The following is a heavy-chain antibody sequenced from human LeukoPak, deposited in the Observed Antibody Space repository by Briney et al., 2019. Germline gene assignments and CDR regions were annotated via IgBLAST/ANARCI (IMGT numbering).Heavy chain of an antibody. CDR3: AREYYDFWSGYYTHGRSDNWFDP. CDR1: GYTFTSYD. Sequence: ASVKVSCKASGYTFTSYDINWVRQATGQGLEWMGWMNPNSGNTGYAQKFQGRVTMTRNTSISTAYMELSSLRSEDTAVYYCAREYYDFWSGYYTHGRSDNWFDPWGQGTLVTVSS. V-gene: IGHV1-8*01. CDR2: MNPNSGNT. D-gene: IGHD3-3*01. J-gene: IGHJ5*02.